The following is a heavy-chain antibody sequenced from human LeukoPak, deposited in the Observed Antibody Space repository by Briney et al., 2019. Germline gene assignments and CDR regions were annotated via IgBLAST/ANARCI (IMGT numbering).Heavy chain of an antibody. CDR2: INHSGST. D-gene: IGHD6-13*01. V-gene: IGHV4-34*01. CDR3: ARGNIAAAVKY. CDR1: GGSLIDHY. Sequence: SETLSLTCAVYGGSLIDHYWNWIRQPPGKGLEWIGEINHSGSTKYNPSLKSRVSLSVDTSKNQFSPNLNSVTAADTAVYYCARGNIAAAVKYWGQGTLVTVSS. J-gene: IGHJ1*01.